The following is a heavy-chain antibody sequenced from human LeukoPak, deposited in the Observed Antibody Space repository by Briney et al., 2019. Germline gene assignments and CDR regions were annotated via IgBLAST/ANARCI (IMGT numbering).Heavy chain of an antibody. Sequence: GGSLRLSCAASGFTLSNAWMSWVRQTPGKGLEWVGRIKSKTDAGTTDYAAPVKGRFTISRDDSKNTLYLQTHSLKTEDTAVYYCTTGYQLRYFDWLPYDTFDIWGQGTMVTVSP. CDR2: IKSKTDAGTT. CDR1: GFTLSNAW. V-gene: IGHV3-15*01. CDR3: TTGYQLRYFDWLPYDTFDI. D-gene: IGHD3-9*01. J-gene: IGHJ3*02.